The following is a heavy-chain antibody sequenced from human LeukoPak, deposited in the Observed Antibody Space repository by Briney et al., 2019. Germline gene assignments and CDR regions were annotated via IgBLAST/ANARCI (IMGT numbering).Heavy chain of an antibody. CDR2: IYYSGST. CDR3: ARVPPVYTAYYYYYYMDV. Sequence: SETLFLTCTVSGGSISSGDYYWSWIRQPPGKGLEWIGYIYYSGSTYYNPSLKSRVTISVDTSKNQFSLKLSSVTAADTAVYYCARVPPVYTAYYYYYYMDVWGKGTTVTVSS. CDR1: GGSISSGDYY. V-gene: IGHV4-30-4*08. D-gene: IGHD5-18*01. J-gene: IGHJ6*03.